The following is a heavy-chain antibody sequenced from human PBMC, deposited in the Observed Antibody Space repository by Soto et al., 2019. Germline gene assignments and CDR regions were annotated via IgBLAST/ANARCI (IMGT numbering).Heavy chain of an antibody. V-gene: IGHV1-8*01. CDR3: ARVARAGGYSSSWSPNWFDP. J-gene: IGHJ5*02. CDR1: GSTFTSYD. CDR2: MNPNSGNT. Sequence: ASVKGSCKAPGSTFTSYDINWVRQATGQGLEWMGWMNPNSGNTGYAQKFQGRVTMTRNTSISTAYMELSSLRSEDTAVYYCARVARAGGYSSSWSPNWFDPWGQGTPVTVS. D-gene: IGHD6-13*01.